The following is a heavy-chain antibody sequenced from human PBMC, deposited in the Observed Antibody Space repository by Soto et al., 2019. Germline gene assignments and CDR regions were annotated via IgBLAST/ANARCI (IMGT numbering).Heavy chain of an antibody. CDR3: ARVYCSGGGCYGIDY. Sequence: QVQLVQSGAEVKKPGASVKISCKASGDTFTSYYMHWVRQAPGQGLEWMGIINPSGDTSYAQKFQGRVTMTRDTSTWTVYVERSSLISEYTAVYDCARVYCSGGGCYGIDYWGQGTLVTVSS. J-gene: IGHJ4*02. CDR2: INPSGDT. D-gene: IGHD2-15*01. CDR1: GDTFTSYY. V-gene: IGHV1-46*01.